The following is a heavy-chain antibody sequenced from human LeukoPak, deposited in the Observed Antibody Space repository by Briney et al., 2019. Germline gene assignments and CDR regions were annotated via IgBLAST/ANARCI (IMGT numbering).Heavy chain of an antibody. V-gene: IGHV7-4-1*02. D-gene: IGHD6-19*01. CDR3: ASPGLSSSGWSYYYYGMDV. CDR2: INTNTGNP. J-gene: IGHJ6*02. Sequence: ASVKVSCKTSGYTFTSYSITWVRQAPGQGLEWMGWINTNTGNPTYAQGFTGRFVFSLDTSVSTAYLQISSLKAEDTAVYYCASPGLSSSGWSYYYYGMDVWGQGTTVTVSS. CDR1: GYTFTSYS.